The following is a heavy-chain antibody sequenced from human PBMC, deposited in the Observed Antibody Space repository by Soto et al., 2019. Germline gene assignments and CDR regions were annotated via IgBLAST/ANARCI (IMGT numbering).Heavy chain of an antibody. Sequence: SETLSLTCTVSGGSISSGGYYWSWIRQHPGKGLEWIGYIYYSGSTYYNPSLKSRVTISVDTSRKQFTLNLTSVTAADTAVYYCTRRRAVSVADKRPWWFDAWGQGILVTVSS. J-gene: IGHJ5*02. D-gene: IGHD6-19*01. CDR2: IYYSGST. CDR3: TRRRAVSVADKRPWWFDA. CDR1: GGSISSGGYY. V-gene: IGHV4-31*03.